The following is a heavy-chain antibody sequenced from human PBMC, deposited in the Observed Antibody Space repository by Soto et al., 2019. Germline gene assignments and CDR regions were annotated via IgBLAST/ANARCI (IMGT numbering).Heavy chain of an antibody. V-gene: IGHV4-59*01. CDR3: TRVGGYYGDYPNFDY. Sequence: SETLSLTCSVSGSSISNFYWSWIRQPPGKGLEWIGNIYYTGRTNYNPSHKSRVAISVDMSRKQVSLKLTSLTAADTAVYYCTRVGGYYGDYPNFDYWGQGTLVTVSS. CDR2: IYYTGRT. J-gene: IGHJ4*02. D-gene: IGHD4-17*01. CDR1: GSSISNFY.